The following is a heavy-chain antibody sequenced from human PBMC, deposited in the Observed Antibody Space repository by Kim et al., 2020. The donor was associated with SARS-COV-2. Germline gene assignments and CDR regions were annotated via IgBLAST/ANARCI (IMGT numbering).Heavy chain of an antibody. CDR2: IYPGDSDT. J-gene: IGHJ6*02. Sequence: GESLKISCKCSGYSFTSYWIGWVRQMPGKGLEWMGIIYPGDSDTRYSPSFQGQVTISADKSISTAYLQWSSLKASDTAMYYCARHTGRGNYYYYGMDVWGQGTTVTVSS. CDR3: ARHTGRGNYYYYGMDV. D-gene: IGHD3-10*01. CDR1: GYSFTSYW. V-gene: IGHV5-51*01.